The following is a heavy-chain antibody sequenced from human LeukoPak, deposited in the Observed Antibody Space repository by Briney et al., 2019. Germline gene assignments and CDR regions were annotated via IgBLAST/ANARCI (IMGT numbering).Heavy chain of an antibody. J-gene: IGHJ4*02. CDR2: ISWNSGSI. Sequence: GGSLRLSCAASGFTFDDYAMHWVRQAPGKGLEWVSGISWNSGSIGYADSVKGRFTISRDNAKNSLYLQMNSLRAEDTALYYCAKDYDFWSGFGYWGQGTLVTVSS. CDR1: GFTFDDYA. CDR3: AKDYDFWSGFGY. D-gene: IGHD3-3*01. V-gene: IGHV3-9*01.